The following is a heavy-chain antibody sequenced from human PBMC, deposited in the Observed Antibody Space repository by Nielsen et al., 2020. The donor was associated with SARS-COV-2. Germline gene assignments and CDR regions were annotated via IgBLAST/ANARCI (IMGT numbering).Heavy chain of an antibody. CDR3: ARTGANGYSGYDYFDY. J-gene: IGHJ4*02. CDR1: GGSISSYY. D-gene: IGHD5-12*01. CDR2: IYYSGST. V-gene: IGHV4-59*01. Sequence: SETLSLTCTVSGGSISSYYWSWIRQPPGKGLEWIGYIYYSGSTYYNPSLKSRVTISVDTSKNQFSLKLSSVTAADTAVYYCARTGANGYSGYDYFDYWGQGTLVTVSS.